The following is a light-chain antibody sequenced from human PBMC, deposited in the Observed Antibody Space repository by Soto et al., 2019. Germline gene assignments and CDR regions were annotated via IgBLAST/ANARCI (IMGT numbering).Light chain of an antibody. CDR1: SSDVGRHNA. Sequence: QSVLTQPASVSGSPGQSITISCSGTSSDVGRHNAVSWYQQHRGKVPQLMIYDVSIRPSGISDRLSASKSGYMASLTISGLQAEDEADYYCSSYRVGGSYVFGAGTKVTVL. J-gene: IGLJ1*01. CDR2: DVS. V-gene: IGLV2-14*03. CDR3: SSYRVGGSYV.